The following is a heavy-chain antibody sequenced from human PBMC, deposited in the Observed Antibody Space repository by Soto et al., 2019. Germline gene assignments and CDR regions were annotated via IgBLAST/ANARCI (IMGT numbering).Heavy chain of an antibody. Sequence: EVHLLESGGGLVQPGGSLRLSCAASELSSSNHAMTWVRQAPGKGLEWVSGISGTDGGAYYADSVKGRFTISRDNSRNTLYLQMNSLRVEDTAVYYCASGGLHGYTNGGLSYFHSWGQGTLVTVSS. CDR2: ISGTDGGA. CDR3: ASGGLHGYTNGGLSYFHS. D-gene: IGHD5-18*01. CDR1: ELSSSNHA. J-gene: IGHJ4*02. V-gene: IGHV3-23*01.